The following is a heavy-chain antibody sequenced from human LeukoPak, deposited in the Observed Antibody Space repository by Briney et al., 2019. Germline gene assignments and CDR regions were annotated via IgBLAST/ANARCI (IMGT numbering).Heavy chain of an antibody. V-gene: IGHV3-48*01. Sequence: GGSLRLSCAASGFTFTMFSMNWLRQAPGKGLEWIAFIRGRSDTTYYADSVQGRFTISRDNAEDSVYLQMNSLRVEDTAVYYCARQQEWLYYYGSGSYYPPHFDYWGQGTLVTVSS. CDR3: ARQQEWLYYYGSGSYYPPHFDY. J-gene: IGHJ4*02. CDR2: IRGRSDTT. D-gene: IGHD3-10*01. CDR1: GFTFTMFS.